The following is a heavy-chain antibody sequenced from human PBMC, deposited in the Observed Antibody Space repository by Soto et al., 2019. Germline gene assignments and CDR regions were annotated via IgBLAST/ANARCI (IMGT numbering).Heavy chain of an antibody. CDR1: GFSLTDTRMG. Sequence: GSGPTLVNPTETLTLTCSVSGFSLTDTRMGVSWIRQAPGKALEWLAHIISNDDKSYSTSLESRLTISKDTSKSQVVLRMTNMDPVDTGRYYCARALFYSDSDGYYFEFDYWGPGTLVTVSS. CDR2: IISNDDK. V-gene: IGHV2-26*01. D-gene: IGHD3-22*01. CDR3: ARALFYSDSDGYYFEFDY. J-gene: IGHJ4*02.